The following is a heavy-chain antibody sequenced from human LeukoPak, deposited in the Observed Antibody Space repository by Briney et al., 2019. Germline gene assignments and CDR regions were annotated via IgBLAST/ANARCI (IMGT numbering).Heavy chain of an antibody. CDR3: ASCLHYYDSSGYYMDV. J-gene: IGHJ6*03. D-gene: IGHD3-22*01. Sequence: ASVKVSCKASGGTFSSYAISWVRQAPGQGLEWMGGIIPIFGTANYAQKFQGRVTITADESTSTAYMELSSLRSEDTAVYYCASCLHYYDSSGYYMDVWGKGTTVTVSS. CDR1: GGTFSSYA. V-gene: IGHV1-69*13. CDR2: IIPIFGTA.